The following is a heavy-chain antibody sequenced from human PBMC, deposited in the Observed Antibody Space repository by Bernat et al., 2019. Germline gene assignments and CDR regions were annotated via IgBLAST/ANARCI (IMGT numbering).Heavy chain of an antibody. Sequence: QVQLVESGGGLVKPGGSLRLSCAASGFTFSDYYMSWIRQAPGKGLEWVSYISSSSSYTNYADSVKGRFTISRDNAKNSLYLQMNSLRAEDTAVYYCARVGSRGWDYGYFDLWGRGTLVTVSS. V-gene: IGHV3-11*06. CDR2: ISSSSSYT. D-gene: IGHD6-19*01. J-gene: IGHJ2*01. CDR1: GFTFSDYY. CDR3: ARVGSRGWDYGYFDL.